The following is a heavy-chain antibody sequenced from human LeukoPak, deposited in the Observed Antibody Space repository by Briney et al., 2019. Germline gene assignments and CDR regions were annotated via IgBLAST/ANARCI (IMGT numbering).Heavy chain of an antibody. D-gene: IGHD2-15*01. CDR1: GFTVNYYS. V-gene: IGHV3-48*04. CDR3: TTDPATCSGGTCSDNC. CDR2: ISSGSHTI. Sequence: GGSLRLSCEASGFTVNYYSVNWVRQAPGRGLEWVSYISSGSHTIYYGDSVKGRFTISRDNAKNSLFLQMRNLRAEDTAVYYCTTDPATCSGGTCSDNCWGQGALVTVSS. J-gene: IGHJ4*02.